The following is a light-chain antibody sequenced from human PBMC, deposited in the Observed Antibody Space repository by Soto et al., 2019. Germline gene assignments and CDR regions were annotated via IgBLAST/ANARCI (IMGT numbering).Light chain of an antibody. CDR2: EVS. J-gene: IGLJ3*02. CDR1: SSDVGGYTY. Sequence: QSVLTQPPSASGSPGQSVTISCTGTSSDVGGYTYVSWYQQHPGKAPKLMIYEVSKRPSGVPDRFSGSKSGNTASLTVSGLQAEDEADYYCSSYAGSNIWVFGGGTKVTVL. CDR3: SSYAGSNIWV. V-gene: IGLV2-8*01.